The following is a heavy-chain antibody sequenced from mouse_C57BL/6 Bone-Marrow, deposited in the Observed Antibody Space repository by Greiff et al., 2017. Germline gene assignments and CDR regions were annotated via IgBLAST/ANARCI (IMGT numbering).Heavy chain of an antibody. J-gene: IGHJ1*03. D-gene: IGHD1-1*01. CDR2: IYPRDGST. Sequence: VQLQQSDAELVKPGASVKIPCKVSGYTFTDHTIHWMKQRPGQGLEWIGWIYPRDGSTKYNEKFKGKATVTVDTSSSTAYMELHSLTSEDSAVYFCARLEFDGSSGDWYFDVWGTGTTVTVSS. V-gene: IGHV1-78*01. CDR1: GYTFTDHT. CDR3: ARLEFDGSSGDWYFDV.